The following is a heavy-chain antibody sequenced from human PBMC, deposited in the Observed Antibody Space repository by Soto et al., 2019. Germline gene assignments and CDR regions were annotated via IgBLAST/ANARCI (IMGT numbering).Heavy chain of an antibody. CDR2: INHSGST. CDR1: GWSFSGYY. J-gene: IGHJ6*02. Sequence: PSETLSLTCAVYGWSFSGYYWSWIRQPPGKGLEWIGEINHSGSTNYNPSLKSRVTISVDTSKNQFSLKLSSVTAADTAVYYCARGVYYGSGSYYSYYYGMDVWGQGTTVTVSS. CDR3: ARGVYYGSGSYYSYYYGMDV. V-gene: IGHV4-34*01. D-gene: IGHD3-10*01.